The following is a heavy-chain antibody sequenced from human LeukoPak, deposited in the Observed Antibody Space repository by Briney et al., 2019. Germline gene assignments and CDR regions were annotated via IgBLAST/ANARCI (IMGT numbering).Heavy chain of an antibody. CDR2: IYYSGST. J-gene: IGHJ4*02. Sequence: NSGGSLRLSCAASGFTFSSYAMNWIRQPPGKGLEWIGFIYYSGSTNYNPSLKSRVTMSRDMSKSQFSLQLSSVTAADTAVYYCARDPGQTGYLDFWGQGILVTVSS. D-gene: IGHD1-1*01. V-gene: IGHV4-59*01. CDR1: GFTFSSYA. CDR3: ARDPGQTGYLDF.